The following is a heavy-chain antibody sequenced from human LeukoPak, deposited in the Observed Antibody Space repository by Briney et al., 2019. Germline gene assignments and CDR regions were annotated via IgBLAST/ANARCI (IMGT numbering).Heavy chain of an antibody. CDR3: ARGRSSLRYFDWLPTRDGSDY. D-gene: IGHD3-9*01. CDR1: GYTFTSYA. Sequence: GASVKVSCKASGYTFTSYAMNWVRQAPGQGLEWMGWINTNTGNPTYAQGFTGRFVFSLDTSVSTAYLQISSLKAEDTAVYYCARGRSSLRYFDWLPTRDGSDYWGQGTLVTVSS. V-gene: IGHV7-4-1*02. CDR2: INTNTGNP. J-gene: IGHJ4*02.